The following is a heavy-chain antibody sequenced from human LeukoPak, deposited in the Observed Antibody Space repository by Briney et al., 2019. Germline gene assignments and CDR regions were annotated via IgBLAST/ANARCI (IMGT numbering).Heavy chain of an antibody. CDR1: GGSISRNSYY. D-gene: IGHD6-19*01. Sequence: PSETLSLTCTVSGGSISRNSYYWGWIPQPPGKGLEWIGSIYYSGSTYYYPSLKSRVTISIDTSKNQFSLKLSSVTAADTAVYYCARRTGFDSGHYFDYWGQGILVTVSS. V-gene: IGHV4-39*01. CDR2: IYYSGST. J-gene: IGHJ4*02. CDR3: ARRTGFDSGHYFDY.